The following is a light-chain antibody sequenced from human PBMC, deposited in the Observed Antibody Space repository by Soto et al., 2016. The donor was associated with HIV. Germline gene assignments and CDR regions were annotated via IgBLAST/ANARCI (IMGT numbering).Light chain of an antibody. J-gene: IGKJ4*01. Sequence: DIQMTQSPSSLSASVGDRVTITCRASQSISSYLNWYQQKPGKAPKLLIYAASSLQSGVPSRFSGSGSGTDFTLTISSLQPEDFATYYCQQSYTTPPNTFGGGTTVGDQT. CDR3: QQSYTTPPNT. CDR2: AAS. V-gene: IGKV1-39*01. CDR1: QSISSY.